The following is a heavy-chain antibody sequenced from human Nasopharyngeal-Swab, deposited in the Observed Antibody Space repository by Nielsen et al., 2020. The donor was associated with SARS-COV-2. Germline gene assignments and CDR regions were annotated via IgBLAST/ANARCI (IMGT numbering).Heavy chain of an antibody. J-gene: IGHJ4*02. V-gene: IGHV3-11*01. D-gene: IGHD2-21*02. CDR2: ISSSGSTI. CDR3: AKDRVGVTPFDY. Sequence: WIRQPPGKGLEWVSYISSSGSTIYYADSVKGRFTISRDNSKNTLYLQMSSLRAEDTAVYYCAKDRVGVTPFDYWGQGTLVTVSS.